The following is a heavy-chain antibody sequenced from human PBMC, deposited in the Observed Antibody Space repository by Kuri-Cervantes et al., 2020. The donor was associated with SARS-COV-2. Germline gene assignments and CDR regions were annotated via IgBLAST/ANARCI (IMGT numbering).Heavy chain of an antibody. CDR3: ARRGASGTHQY. D-gene: IGHD3-10*01. Sequence: GGSLRLSCKGSGYSFTSYWITWVRQMPGKGLEWMGTIDPSDSYTNYSPSFQGHVTISADKSISSAYLQWSSLKASDTAIYYCARRGASGTHQYWGQGTLVTVSS. CDR2: IDPSDSYT. J-gene: IGHJ4*02. V-gene: IGHV5-10-1*01. CDR1: GYSFTSYW.